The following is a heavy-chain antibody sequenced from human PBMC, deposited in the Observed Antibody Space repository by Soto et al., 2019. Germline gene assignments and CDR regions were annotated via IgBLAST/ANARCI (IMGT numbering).Heavy chain of an antibody. V-gene: IGHV3-23*01. CDR2: ITFRGDYT. Sequence: EVQLLESGGGLVQPGGSLRLSCAASGFTFSSFAMSWVRQAPGKGLGWLAAITFRGDYTYYADSLKGRFTLSRDNSRNRLDPENNSPQVEDTALYFCAKLGTMGGFEPWGQGTLLTVSS. D-gene: IGHD3-10*01. J-gene: IGHJ5*02. CDR1: GFTFSSFA. CDR3: AKLGTMGGFEP.